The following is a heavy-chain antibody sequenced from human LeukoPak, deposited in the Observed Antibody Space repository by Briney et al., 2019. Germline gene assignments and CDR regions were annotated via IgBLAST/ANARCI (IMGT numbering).Heavy chain of an antibody. Sequence: PGRSLRLSCAASGFTFSSYAMHWVRQAPGKGLEWVAVISYDGSNKYYADSVKGRFTISRDNSKNTLYLQMNSLRAEDTAVYYCAKIGGAIDYWGQGTLVTVSS. J-gene: IGHJ4*02. CDR1: GFTFSSYA. D-gene: IGHD3-16*01. CDR2: ISYDGSNK. V-gene: IGHV3-30-3*01. CDR3: AKIGGAIDY.